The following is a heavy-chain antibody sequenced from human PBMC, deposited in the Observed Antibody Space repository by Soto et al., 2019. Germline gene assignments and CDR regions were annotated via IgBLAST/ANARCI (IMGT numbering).Heavy chain of an antibody. CDR1: GFTFSSYA. CDR3: AKDLRGYSYGYEGYYFDY. Sequence: EVQLLESVGGLVQPGGSLRLSCAASGFTFSSYAMSWVRQAPGKGLEWVSAISGSGGSTYYADSVKGRFTISRDNSKNTLYLQMNSLRAEDTAVYYCAKDLRGYSYGYEGYYFDYWGQGTLVTVSS. CDR2: ISGSGGST. V-gene: IGHV3-23*01. J-gene: IGHJ4*02. D-gene: IGHD5-18*01.